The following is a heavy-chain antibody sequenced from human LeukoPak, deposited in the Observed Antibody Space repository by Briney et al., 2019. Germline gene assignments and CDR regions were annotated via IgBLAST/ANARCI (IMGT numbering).Heavy chain of an antibody. J-gene: IGHJ5*02. CDR1: GFTFSSYA. Sequence: GGSLRLSWAASGFTFSSYAMSWVRQASGKGLEWVSGISGSGDNTYYADSVKGRFTISRDNSKNTLYLQMNSLRADDTAVYYCAKGGLVHRFDPWGQGTLVTVSS. CDR3: AKGGLVHRFDP. V-gene: IGHV3-23*01. CDR2: ISGSGDNT.